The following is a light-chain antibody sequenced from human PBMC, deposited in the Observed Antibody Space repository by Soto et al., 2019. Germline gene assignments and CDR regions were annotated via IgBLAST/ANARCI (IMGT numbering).Light chain of an antibody. CDR1: STDPATYDL. Sequence: QSALTQPASVSGSPGQSITISCTGTSTDPATYDLVSWYQQHPGKAPQLIIYHVTYRPSGVSNRYSGSKSGNSASLTISGLQADDEADYYCCSLTTSHTYVFGSGTKVTVL. CDR2: HVT. CDR3: CSLTTSHTYV. J-gene: IGLJ1*01. V-gene: IGLV2-14*02.